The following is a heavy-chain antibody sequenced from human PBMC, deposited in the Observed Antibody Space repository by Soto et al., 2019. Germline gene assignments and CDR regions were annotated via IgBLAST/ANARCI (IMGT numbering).Heavy chain of an antibody. J-gene: IGHJ4*02. Sequence: EVQLVECGGGLVQPGGSLRLSCAASGLTFSRYWMHWVRQAPGKGLVWVSRIKSDGSSTSYADSVKGRFTISRDNAKNTLYLQMNSRRAEATAVYYCALSHTVTTDYWGQGTLVTVSS. CDR2: IKSDGSST. CDR3: ALSHTVTTDY. D-gene: IGHD4-17*01. V-gene: IGHV3-74*01. CDR1: GLTFSRYW.